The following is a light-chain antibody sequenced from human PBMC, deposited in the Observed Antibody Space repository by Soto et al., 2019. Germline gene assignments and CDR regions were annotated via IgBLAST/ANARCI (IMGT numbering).Light chain of an antibody. J-gene: IGKJ5*01. Sequence: ENVLTQSPGPLSLSPGGRATLSCRATQTVGSRYLAWYQQKPGRAPRLLIYGASSRATGIPDRFSGSGSGTEFTLTISRLEPEDFAVYFCQQYGRSSTFGQGTRLEIK. CDR1: QTVGSRY. CDR3: QQYGRSST. V-gene: IGKV3-20*01. CDR2: GAS.